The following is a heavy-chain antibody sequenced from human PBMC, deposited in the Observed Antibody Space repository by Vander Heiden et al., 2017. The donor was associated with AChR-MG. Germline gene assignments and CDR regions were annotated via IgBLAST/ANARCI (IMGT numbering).Heavy chain of an antibody. CDR2: ISWNSGSI. V-gene: IGHV3-9*01. CDR3: AKASTDYYYYYGMDV. CDR1: GFTFDDYA. Sequence: EVQPVESGGGLVQPGRSLRLSCAAPGFTFDDYAMHWVRQAPGKGLEGVSGISWNSGSIGYADSVKGRFTISRDNAKNSLYLQMNSLRAEDTALYYCAKASTDYYYYYGMDVWGQGTTVTVSS. J-gene: IGHJ6*02.